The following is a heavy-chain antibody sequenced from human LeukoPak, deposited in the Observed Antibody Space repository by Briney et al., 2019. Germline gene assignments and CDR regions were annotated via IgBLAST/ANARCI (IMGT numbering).Heavy chain of an antibody. Sequence: SETLSLTCTVSGGSISSGSYYWSWIRQPAGKGLEWIGRIYTSGSTNYNPSLKSRVTISVDTSKNQFSLKLSSVTAADTAVYYCARDYYGSGSFGYWGQGTLVTVSP. CDR1: GGSISSGSYY. CDR3: ARDYYGSGSFGY. J-gene: IGHJ4*02. D-gene: IGHD3-10*01. V-gene: IGHV4-61*02. CDR2: IYTSGST.